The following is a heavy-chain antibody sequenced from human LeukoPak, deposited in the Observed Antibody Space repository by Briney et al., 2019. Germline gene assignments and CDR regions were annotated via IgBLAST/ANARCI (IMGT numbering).Heavy chain of an antibody. J-gene: IGHJ4*02. CDR3: AGGIAVAGKD. CDR1: GFTFSSYW. Sequence: PGGSLRLSCPAHGFTFSSYWMSWVRQAPGKGLEWVANIKQDGSEKYYVDSVKGRFTISRDNAKNSLYLQMNSLRAEDTAVYYCAGGIAVAGKDWGQGTLVTVSS. D-gene: IGHD6-19*01. V-gene: IGHV3-7*01. CDR2: IKQDGSEK.